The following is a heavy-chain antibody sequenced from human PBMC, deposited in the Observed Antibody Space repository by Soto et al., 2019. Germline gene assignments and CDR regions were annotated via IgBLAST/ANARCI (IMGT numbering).Heavy chain of an antibody. CDR1: GYTFTRYG. CDR3: ATGGRYCTSTDCRTGFDF. V-gene: IGHV1-18*01. J-gene: IGHJ4*02. Sequence: QVQLMQSGSEVTKPGASVKVSCKATGYTFTRYGITWGRQAPGQGLEWMGWISGDSSDTDHAQRFQGRFTMATDPSTTTAYMELRNLRSDDTAKYYCATGGRYCTSTDCRTGFDFWGQGTLVTVSS. CDR2: ISGDSSDT. D-gene: IGHD2-2*01.